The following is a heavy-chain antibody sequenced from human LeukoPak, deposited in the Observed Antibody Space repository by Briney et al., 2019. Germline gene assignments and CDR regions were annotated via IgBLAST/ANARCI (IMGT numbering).Heavy chain of an antibody. CDR1: GFTFSDYY. Sequence: GGSLRLSCAASGFTFSDYYMTWIRQAPGKGLEWVSYISSSSSSIYYADSVKGRFTISRDNAKNSLYLQMNSLRAEDTAVYYCTKLWFGEFQEYFQHWGQGTLVTVSS. CDR3: TKLWFGEFQEYFQH. D-gene: IGHD3-10*01. V-gene: IGHV3-11*01. J-gene: IGHJ1*01. CDR2: ISSSSSSI.